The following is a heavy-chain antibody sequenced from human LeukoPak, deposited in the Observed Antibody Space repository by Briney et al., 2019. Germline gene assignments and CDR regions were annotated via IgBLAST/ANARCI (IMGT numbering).Heavy chain of an antibody. CDR2: IKSKTDGGTT. CDR1: GFTFSNAW. V-gene: IGHV3-15*01. J-gene: IGHJ4*02. Sequence: PGGSLRLSCAASGFTFSNAWMSSVRQTPGKGLEWVGRIKSKTDGGTTDYVAPVKGRFTISRDDSKNTLYLQMNSLKSEDTAVYYCTTDYDSGSYRYFNYWGQGTLVTVSS. CDR3: TTDYDSGSYRYFNY. D-gene: IGHD3-10*01.